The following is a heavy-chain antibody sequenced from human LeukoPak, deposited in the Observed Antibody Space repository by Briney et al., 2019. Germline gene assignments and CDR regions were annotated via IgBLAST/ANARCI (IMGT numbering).Heavy chain of an antibody. V-gene: IGHV3-23*01. CDR2: ISGSGGST. CDR1: GFTFSNYA. Sequence: HAGGSLRLSCAASGFTFSNYAMSWVRQAPGKGLEWVSAISGSGGSTYYADSVKGRFTISRDNSKNTLYLQMNSLRAEDTAVYYCAKDRELDYYDSSGYFHWGQGTLVTVSS. CDR3: AKDRELDYYDSSGYFH. D-gene: IGHD3-22*01. J-gene: IGHJ4*02.